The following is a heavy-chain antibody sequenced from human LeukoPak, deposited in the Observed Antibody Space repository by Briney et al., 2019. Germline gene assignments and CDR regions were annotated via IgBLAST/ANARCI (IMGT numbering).Heavy chain of an antibody. D-gene: IGHD3/OR15-3a*01. V-gene: IGHV3-74*03. Sequence: GGSLRLSCAASGFTFSNYWMYWVRQAPGKGLVRVSRINSDGTTTTYADSVKGRLTISRDNAKNTLYMQVNSLRAEDTAVYYCARAVGWTQNSYYLDYWGQGTLVTVSA. CDR1: GFTFSNYW. J-gene: IGHJ4*02. CDR2: INSDGTTT. CDR3: ARAVGWTQNSYYLDY.